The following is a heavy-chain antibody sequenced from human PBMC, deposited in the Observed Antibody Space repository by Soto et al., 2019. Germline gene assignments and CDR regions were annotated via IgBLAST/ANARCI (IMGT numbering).Heavy chain of an antibody. CDR2: INHNTNT. D-gene: IGHD2-15*01. J-gene: IGHJ5*02. CDR3: AIGVRLFRGSLDP. CDR1: GGSISNGY. V-gene: IGHV4-34*01. Sequence: QVQLQQWGAGLLKPSETLSLTCAVYGGSISNGYWNWFRQPPGKGLEWIGEINHNTNTIYNPSLTSRVTISVDTFKNHVSLKLTSVTDADTAVSSCAIGVRLFRGSLDPWGQGTLVTVSS.